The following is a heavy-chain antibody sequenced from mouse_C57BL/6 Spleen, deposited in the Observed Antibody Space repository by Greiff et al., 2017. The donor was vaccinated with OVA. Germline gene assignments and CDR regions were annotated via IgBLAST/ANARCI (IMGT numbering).Heavy chain of an antibody. D-gene: IGHD1-1*01. CDR2: IYPGDGDT. J-gene: IGHJ1*03. V-gene: IGHV1-82*01. CDR1: GYAFSSSW. CDR3: ARYGSSRDWYVDV. Sequence: QVQLKQSGPELVKPGASVKISCKASGYAFSSSWMNWVKQRPGKGLEWIGRIYPGDGDTNYNGTFKGKATITADKSTSTAYMQLSSLTSADSAVYFCARYGSSRDWYVDVWGTGTTVTVSS.